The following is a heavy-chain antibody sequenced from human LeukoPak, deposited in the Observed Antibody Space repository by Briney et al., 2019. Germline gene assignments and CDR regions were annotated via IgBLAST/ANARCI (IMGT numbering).Heavy chain of an antibody. CDR2: IYTSGST. D-gene: IGHD6-13*01. CDR1: GGPISSYY. V-gene: IGHV4-4*07. J-gene: IGHJ5*02. Sequence: SETLSLPCTVSGGPISSYYWSWIRQPAGKGLEWIGRIYTSGSTHYNPSLKTRVTMSIDTSKNQFSLKLSSVTAADTAVYYCARENAGQQLLVLVSTDFWFDPWGQGTLVTVSS. CDR3: ARENAGQQLLVLVSTDFWFDP.